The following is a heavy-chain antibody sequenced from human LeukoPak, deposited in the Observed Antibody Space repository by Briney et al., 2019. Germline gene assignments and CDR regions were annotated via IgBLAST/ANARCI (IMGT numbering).Heavy chain of an antibody. CDR3: ARDSAVVPRPLYY. CDR2: IYHSGST. V-gene: IGHV4-4*02. D-gene: IGHD2-2*01. CDR1: GGSISSSNW. Sequence: SETLSLTCAVSGGSISSSNWWSWVRQPPRKGLEWIGEIYHSGSTNYNPSLKSRVTISMDASKSQFSLRLNSVTAADTAVYYCARDSAVVPRPLYYWGQGVLVTVSS. J-gene: IGHJ4*02.